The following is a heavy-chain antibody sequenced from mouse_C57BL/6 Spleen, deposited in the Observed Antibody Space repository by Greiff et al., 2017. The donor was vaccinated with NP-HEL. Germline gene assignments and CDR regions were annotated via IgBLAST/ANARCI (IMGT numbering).Heavy chain of an antibody. J-gene: IGHJ4*01. CDR3: ARVGYYGSSYGYAMDY. Sequence: VQLKQSGAELVRPGSSVKMSCKTSGYTFTSYGINWVKQRPGQGLEWIGYIYIGNGDTEYNEKFKGKATLTSDTSSSTAYMQLSSLTSEDSAIYFCARVGYYGSSYGYAMDYWGQGTSVTVSS. CDR2: IYIGNGDT. V-gene: IGHV1-58*01. CDR1: GYTFTSYG. D-gene: IGHD1-1*01.